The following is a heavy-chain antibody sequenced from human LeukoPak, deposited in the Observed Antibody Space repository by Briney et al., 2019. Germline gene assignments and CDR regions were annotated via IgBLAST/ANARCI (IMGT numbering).Heavy chain of an antibody. D-gene: IGHD4-17*01. V-gene: IGHV4-30-2*01. J-gene: IGHJ3*02. Sequence: SETLSLTCTISGASVRSGYYYWSWIRQPPGKGLEWIGYIYHSGAASYNPSLESRVTISVDWAGNQFSLNLNSVTAADTAVYYCASSPEGYGDYVPDAFDIWGQGTMVTVSS. CDR2: IYHSGAA. CDR3: ASSPEGYGDYVPDAFDI. CDR1: GASVRSGYYY.